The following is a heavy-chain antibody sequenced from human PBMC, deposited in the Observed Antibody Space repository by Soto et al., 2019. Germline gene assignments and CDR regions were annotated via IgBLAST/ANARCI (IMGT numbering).Heavy chain of an antibody. D-gene: IGHD3-22*01. Sequence: PGGSLRLSCAASGFPFSTYAMSWVRQAPGKGLEWVSAISLGGDYTYYADSVKGRFTMSRDNSKNTLFLQMNSLRAEDTAVYYCAKEHYRDNRGYYIPFDYWGQGTQVTVSS. CDR1: GFPFSTYA. J-gene: IGHJ4*02. CDR2: ISLGGDYT. CDR3: AKEHYRDNRGYYIPFDY. V-gene: IGHV3-23*01.